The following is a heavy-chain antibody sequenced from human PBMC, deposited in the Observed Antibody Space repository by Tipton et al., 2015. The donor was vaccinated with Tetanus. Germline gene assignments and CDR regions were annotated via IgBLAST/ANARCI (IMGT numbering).Heavy chain of an antibody. D-gene: IGHD1-1*01. CDR1: GFTFSRYP. J-gene: IGHJ3*01. V-gene: IGHV3-23*01. Sequence: SLRLSCVVSGFTFSRYPMSWIRQAPGKGLEWVSSISSRGGTTYYADSVKGRFTISRDNSKNTVFLQMNSQTVEDTATYYCAKGMEAFDVWGQGTTVTVS. CDR2: ISSRGGTT. CDR3: AKGMEAFDV.